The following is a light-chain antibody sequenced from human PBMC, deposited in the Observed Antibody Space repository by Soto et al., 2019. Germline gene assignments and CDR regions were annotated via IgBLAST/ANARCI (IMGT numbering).Light chain of an antibody. J-gene: IGKJ5*01. CDR3: QQDYSTLAT. CDR1: ETIDTS. V-gene: IGKV1-39*01. Sequence: GDRVTITCRASETIDTSLNLYQHKPGRAPDLLIYAASTLQNGVPSRFTGSGSGTEFTLTITGLQLEDFATYYCQQDYSTLATFGQGTRLEI. CDR2: AAS.